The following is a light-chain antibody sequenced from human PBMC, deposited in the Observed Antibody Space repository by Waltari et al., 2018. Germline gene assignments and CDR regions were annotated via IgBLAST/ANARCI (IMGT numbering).Light chain of an antibody. Sequence: EIVLTQSPGTLSLSPGERGTLSCRASQSVSRFLAWYQQKPGQAPRLLIYGASTRATGIPDRFSGSGSGTDFSLTINRLVPEDFAVYYCQKYDRLPATFGQGTKVEIK. CDR2: GAS. CDR3: QKYDRLPAT. V-gene: IGKV3-20*01. J-gene: IGKJ1*01. CDR1: QSVSRF.